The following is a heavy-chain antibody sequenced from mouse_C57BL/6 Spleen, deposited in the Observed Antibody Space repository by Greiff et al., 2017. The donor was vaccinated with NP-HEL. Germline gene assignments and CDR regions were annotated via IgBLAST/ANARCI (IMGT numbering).Heavy chain of an antibody. CDR1: GFNIKDYY. V-gene: IGHV14-1*01. J-gene: IGHJ2*01. CDR2: IDPEDGDT. Sequence: EVQLQQSGAELVRPGASVKLSCTASGFNIKDYYMHWVKQRPEQGLEWIGRIDPEDGDTEYAPKFQGKATMTADTSSNTAYLQLSSLTSEDTAVYYCTTCATAQALFDYWGQGTTLTVSS. D-gene: IGHD3-2*02. CDR3: TTCATAQALFDY.